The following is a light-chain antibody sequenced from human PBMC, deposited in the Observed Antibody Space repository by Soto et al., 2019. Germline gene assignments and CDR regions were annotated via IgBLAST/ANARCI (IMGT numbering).Light chain of an antibody. V-gene: IGKV4-1*01. J-gene: IGKJ2*01. CDR2: WAS. Sequence: DIVMTQSPDSLAVSLGERATINCKSSQSVLYSSNNKNYLTWYQQKPGQPPKLLIYWASTRESGVPDRFSGSGSGTDFTLTISSLQAEDVASYYCQQYHSFPYTFGQGTKLEIK. CDR3: QQYHSFPYT. CDR1: QSVLYSSNNKNY.